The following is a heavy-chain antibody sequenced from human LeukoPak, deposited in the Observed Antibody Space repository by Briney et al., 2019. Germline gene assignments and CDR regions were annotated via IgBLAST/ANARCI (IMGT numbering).Heavy chain of an antibody. CDR2: IYYNGAT. D-gene: IGHD5-12*01. V-gene: IGHV4-39*07. CDR3: AIELRSYSGYNPLDY. J-gene: IGHJ4*02. CDR1: GGSISSSNYY. Sequence: SETLSLTCTVSGGSISSSNYYWGWIRQPPGKGLEWIGTIYYNGATQYSPSLKSRVTISIDTSKNQFSLRLTSVTAADTAVCYCAIELRSYSGYNPLDYWGQGTLVTVSS.